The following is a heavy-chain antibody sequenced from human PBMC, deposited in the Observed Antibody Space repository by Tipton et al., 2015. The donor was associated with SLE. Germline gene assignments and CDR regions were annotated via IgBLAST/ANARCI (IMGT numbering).Heavy chain of an antibody. CDR2: IYYSGGT. Sequence: TLSLTCTVSGGSISSYYWSWIRQPPGKGLEWIGYIYYSGGTNYNPSLKSRVTISVDTSKDQFSLKLSSVTAADTAVYYCARTLDSGYDQTAFDIWGQGTMVTVSS. CDR3: ARTLDSGYDQTAFDI. V-gene: IGHV4-59*12. D-gene: IGHD5-12*01. J-gene: IGHJ3*02. CDR1: GGSISSYY.